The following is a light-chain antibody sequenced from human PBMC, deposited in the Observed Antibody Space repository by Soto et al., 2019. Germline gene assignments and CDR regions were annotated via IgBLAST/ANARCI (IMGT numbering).Light chain of an antibody. CDR3: QQYGSSRT. J-gene: IGKJ1*01. V-gene: IGKV3-20*01. CDR1: QSISISY. CDR2: GAS. Sequence: EIVMTQSPATLSVSPGERATLSCRASQSISISYLAWYQQQPGQAPRLLVYGASSRATGIPDRFSGSGSGTDFTLTISRLEPEDFAVYYCQQYGSSRTFGQGAKVDIK.